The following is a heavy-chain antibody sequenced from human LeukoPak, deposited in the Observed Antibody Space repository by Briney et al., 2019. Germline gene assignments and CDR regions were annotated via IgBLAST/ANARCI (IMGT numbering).Heavy chain of an antibody. CDR1: GFTFSSYA. D-gene: IGHD1-1*01. Sequence: GGSLRLSCAASGFTFSSYAMTWVRQAPGKGLQWVSAVSGSGAHTYYADSVKGRFTISRDNSKNTLYLQMNSLRAEDTAVYYCAKDRASERPEYFQHWGQGTLVTVSS. J-gene: IGHJ1*01. V-gene: IGHV3-23*01. CDR2: VSGSGAHT. CDR3: AKDRASERPEYFQH.